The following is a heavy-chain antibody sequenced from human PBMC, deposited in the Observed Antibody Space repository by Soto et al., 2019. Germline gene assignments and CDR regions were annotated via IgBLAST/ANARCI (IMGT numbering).Heavy chain of an antibody. Sequence: SETLSLTCAVYGGSFSGYYWSWIRQPPGKGLEWIGEINRSGSTNYNPSLKSRVTISVDRSKNQFSLRLSSVTAADTAVYFCATQGDFWSGNTFAIWGQGTMVTVSS. CDR1: GGSFSGYY. V-gene: IGHV4-34*01. D-gene: IGHD3-3*01. CDR3: ATQGDFWSGNTFAI. J-gene: IGHJ3*02. CDR2: INRSGST.